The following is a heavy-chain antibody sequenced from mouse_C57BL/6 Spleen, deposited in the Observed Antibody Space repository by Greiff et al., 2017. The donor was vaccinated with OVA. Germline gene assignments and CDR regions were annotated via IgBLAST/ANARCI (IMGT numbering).Heavy chain of an antibody. Sequence: VQLQQSGTVLARPGASVKMSCKTSGYTFTSYWMHWVKQRPGQGLEWIGAIYPGNSDTSYNQKFKGKAKLTAVTSASTAYMELSSLTNEDSAVYYCTRENYDYDPYYFDYWGQGTTRTVSS. D-gene: IGHD2-4*01. CDR3: TRENYDYDPYYFDY. CDR2: IYPGNSDT. V-gene: IGHV1-5*01. J-gene: IGHJ2*01. CDR1: GYTFTSYW.